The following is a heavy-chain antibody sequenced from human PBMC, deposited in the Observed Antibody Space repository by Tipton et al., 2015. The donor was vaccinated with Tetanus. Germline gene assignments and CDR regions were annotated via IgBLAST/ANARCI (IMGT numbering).Heavy chain of an antibody. D-gene: IGHD2-2*01. CDR2: ISWNSGSI. CDR1: GFTFDDYA. J-gene: IGHJ6*02. V-gene: IGHV3-9*01. Sequence: SLRLSCAASGFTFDDYAMHWVRQAPGKGLEWVSGISWNSGSIGYADSVKGRFTISRDNAKNSLYLQMNSLRAEDTAVYYCAGDSPYCSSTSCLYYYYGMDVWGQGTTVTVSS. CDR3: AGDSPYCSSTSCLYYYYGMDV.